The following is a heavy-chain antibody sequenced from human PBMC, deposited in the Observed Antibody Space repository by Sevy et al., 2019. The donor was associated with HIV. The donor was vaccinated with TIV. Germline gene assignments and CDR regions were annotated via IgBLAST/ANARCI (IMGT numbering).Heavy chain of an antibody. CDR3: ARDNSGYFFFDY. CDR1: GFTFGSYT. J-gene: IGHJ4*02. D-gene: IGHD3-22*01. V-gene: IGHV3-30-3*01. CDR2: ISQTYDGSKK. Sequence: GGSLRLSCAASGFTFGSYTLHWVRQAPGTGLEWVALISQTYDGSKKYYIDSVQGRFTISRDNSKNTLYLQMDSLRPEDTAVYYCARDNSGYFFFDYWGQGTLVTVSS.